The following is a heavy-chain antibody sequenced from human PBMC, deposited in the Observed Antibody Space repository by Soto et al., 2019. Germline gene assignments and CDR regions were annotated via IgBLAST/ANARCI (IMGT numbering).Heavy chain of an antibody. CDR1: GFTFSSYG. CDR2: ISYDGSNK. D-gene: IGHD2-15*01. J-gene: IGHJ4*02. Sequence: QVQLVESGGGVVQPGRSLRLSCAASGFTFSSYGMHWVRQAPGKGLEWVAVISYDGSNKYYAHSVKGRFTISRDNSKNTLYLQMNSLRAEDTAVYYCAKETYSGPLDYWGQGTLVTVSS. CDR3: AKETYSGPLDY. V-gene: IGHV3-30*18.